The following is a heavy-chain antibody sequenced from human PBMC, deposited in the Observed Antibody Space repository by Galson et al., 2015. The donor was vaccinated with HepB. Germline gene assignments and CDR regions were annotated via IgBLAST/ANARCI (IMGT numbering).Heavy chain of an antibody. Sequence: SLRLSCAASGFTFSSYGMHWVRQAPGKGLEWVAVIWYDGSNKYYADSVKGRFTISRDNSKNTLYLQMNSLRAEDTAVYYCARSKIHPAAGTLDVWGKGTTVTVSS. CDR1: GFTFSSYG. V-gene: IGHV3-33*01. CDR2: IWYDGSNK. D-gene: IGHD6-13*01. CDR3: ARSKIHPAAGTLDV. J-gene: IGHJ6*04.